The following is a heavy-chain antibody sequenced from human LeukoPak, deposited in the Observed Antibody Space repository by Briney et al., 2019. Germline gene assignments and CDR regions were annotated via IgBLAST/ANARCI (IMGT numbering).Heavy chain of an antibody. CDR1: GGSISSYF. Sequence: SETLSLTCTVSGGSISSYFWSWIRQPAGKGLEWIGRIYTSGRTNYNPSLKSRVAMSVDTSKNQFSLKLSSVTAADTAVYYCARDRTLGYCSGGTCYSGSFDYWGQGTLVTVSS. CDR2: IYTSGRT. CDR3: ARDRTLGYCSGGTCYSGSFDY. J-gene: IGHJ4*02. V-gene: IGHV4-4*07. D-gene: IGHD2-15*01.